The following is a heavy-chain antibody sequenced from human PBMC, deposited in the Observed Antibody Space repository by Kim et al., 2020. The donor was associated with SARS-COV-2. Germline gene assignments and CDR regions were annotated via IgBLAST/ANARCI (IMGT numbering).Heavy chain of an antibody. D-gene: IGHD4-4*01. CDR3: ARGPNYSPFDY. V-gene: IGHV3-48*03. Sequence: IDNTDSVRCRFTNSRDNDKNSLYLQMNSLRAEDTAVYYCARGPNYSPFDYWGQGTLVTVSS. J-gene: IGHJ4*02. CDR2: I.